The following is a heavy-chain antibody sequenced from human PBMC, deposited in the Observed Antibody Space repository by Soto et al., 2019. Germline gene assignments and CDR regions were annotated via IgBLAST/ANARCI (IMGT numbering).Heavy chain of an antibody. Sequence: QLQLQESGPGLVKPSETLSLTCTVSGGSISSSSYYWGWIRQPPGKGLDWIGSIYYSGSTYYNPSLKSRVTISVDTSKNQFSLKLSSVTAADTAVHYCARHNRGYCTNGVCYFDYWGQGTLVTVSS. D-gene: IGHD2-8*01. CDR1: GGSISSSSYY. CDR3: ARHNRGYCTNGVCYFDY. J-gene: IGHJ4*02. CDR2: IYYSGST. V-gene: IGHV4-39*01.